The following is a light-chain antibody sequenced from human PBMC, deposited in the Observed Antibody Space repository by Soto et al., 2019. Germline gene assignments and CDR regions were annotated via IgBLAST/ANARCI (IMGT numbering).Light chain of an antibody. CDR2: WAS. V-gene: IGKV4-1*01. J-gene: IGKJ2*01. Sequence: DIVMTQSPDSLAVSLGERATINCKSSQSVLYSSNNKNYLAWYQQKPGQPPKLLIYWASTRESGVPDRFSGSGSGTEFTLTISSLQAEDVAVYYCQQYYNTQYTFGQGTKLEI. CDR1: QSVLYSSNNKNY. CDR3: QQYYNTQYT.